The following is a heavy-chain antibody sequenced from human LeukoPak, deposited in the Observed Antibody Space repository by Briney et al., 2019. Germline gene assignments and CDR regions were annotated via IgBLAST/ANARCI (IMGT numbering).Heavy chain of an antibody. CDR1: GGSIISSSFW. CDR3: ARDPSSSPRINWFDP. D-gene: IGHD6-6*01. J-gene: IGHJ5*02. V-gene: IGHV4-39*02. Sequence: SETLSLTCTVSGGSIISSSFWWGWIRQPPGKGLEWIGSIYYSGVSYYNTSLKSRVTISVDTSKNQFSLNLNSVTAADTAVYYCARDPSSSPRINWFDPWGQGTLVTVSS. CDR2: IYYSGVS.